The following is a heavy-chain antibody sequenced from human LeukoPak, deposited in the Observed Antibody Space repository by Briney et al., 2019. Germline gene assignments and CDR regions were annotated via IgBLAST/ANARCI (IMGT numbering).Heavy chain of an antibody. CDR3: AREYSTGWYGY. CDR2: IKQDGSEK. D-gene: IGHD6-19*01. J-gene: IGHJ4*02. Sequence: GGSLRLSCAASGFAFSSYWMSWVRQAPGKGLEWVANIKQDGSEKYYVDSVKGRFTISRDNAKNSLYLQMNSLRAEDTAVYYCAREYSTGWYGYWGQGTLVTVSS. CDR1: GFAFSSYW. V-gene: IGHV3-7*01.